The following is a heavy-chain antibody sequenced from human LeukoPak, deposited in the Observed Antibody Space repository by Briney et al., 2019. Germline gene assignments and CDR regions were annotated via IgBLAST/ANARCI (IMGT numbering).Heavy chain of an antibody. D-gene: IGHD5-24*01. Sequence: GGSLRLSCAASGFTFSDYYMSWIRQAPGKGLEWVSYISSSGSTIYYADSVKGRFTISRDNAKNSLYLQMNSLRAEDTAVYYCARAPKRWLQPCPFDYWGQGTLVTVSS. V-gene: IGHV3-11*01. CDR3: ARAPKRWLQPCPFDY. CDR1: GFTFSDYY. J-gene: IGHJ4*02. CDR2: ISSSGSTI.